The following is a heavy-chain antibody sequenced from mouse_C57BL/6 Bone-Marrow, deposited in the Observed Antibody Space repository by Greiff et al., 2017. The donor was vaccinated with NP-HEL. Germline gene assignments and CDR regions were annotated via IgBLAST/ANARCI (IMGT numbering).Heavy chain of an antibody. J-gene: IGHJ3*01. V-gene: IGHV1-50*01. CDR1: GYTFTSYW. Sequence: QLQQPGAELVKPGASVKLSCKASGYTFTSYWMQWVKQRPGQGLEWIGEIDPSDSYTNYNQKFKGKATLTVDTSSSTAYMQLSSLTSEDSAVYYCAGSSYRFAYWGQGTLVTVSA. D-gene: IGHD1-1*01. CDR3: AGSSYRFAY. CDR2: IDPSDSYT.